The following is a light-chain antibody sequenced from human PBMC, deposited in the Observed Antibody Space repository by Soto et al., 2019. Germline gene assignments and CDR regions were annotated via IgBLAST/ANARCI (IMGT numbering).Light chain of an antibody. J-gene: IGKJ2*01. CDR3: QQYNNWPPLMYT. CDR1: QSVSSD. Sequence: ETVMTQSPATLSVSPGERATLSCWASQSVSSDLAWYQQKPGQAPRLLIYGASTRATGIPARFSGSGSGTEFTLTISSLQSEDFAVYYCQQYNNWPPLMYTFGQGTKVDIK. CDR2: GAS. V-gene: IGKV3-15*01.